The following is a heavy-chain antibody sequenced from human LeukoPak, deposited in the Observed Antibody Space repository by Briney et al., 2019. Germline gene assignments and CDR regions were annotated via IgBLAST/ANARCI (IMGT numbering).Heavy chain of an antibody. CDR1: GYTFTSYD. J-gene: IGHJ5*02. Sequence: GASVKVSCKASGYTFTSYDINWVRQATGQGLEWMGWMNPNSGNTGYAQKFQGRVTMTRNTSISTAYMELSSLRSEDTAVYYCARRTRDARRFDPWGQGTLVTVSS. CDR3: ARRTRDARRFDP. CDR2: MNPNSGNT. V-gene: IGHV1-8*01.